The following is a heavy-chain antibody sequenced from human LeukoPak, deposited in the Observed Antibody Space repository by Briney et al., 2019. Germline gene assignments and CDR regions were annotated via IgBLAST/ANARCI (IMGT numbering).Heavy chain of an antibody. V-gene: IGHV3-9*01. CDR2: ISWNSGSI. J-gene: IGHJ4*02. Sequence: HPGGSLRLSCAASGFTFGDYAMHWVRQAPGKGLEWVSGISWNSGSIGYADSVKGRFTISRDNAKNSLYLQMNSLRAEDTASYYCAKDMGYERYYFDYWGQGTLVTVSS. CDR1: GFTFGDYA. CDR3: AKDMGYERYYFDY. D-gene: IGHD5-12*01.